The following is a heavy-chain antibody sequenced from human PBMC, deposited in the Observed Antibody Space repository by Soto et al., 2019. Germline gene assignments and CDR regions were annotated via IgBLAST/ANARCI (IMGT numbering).Heavy chain of an antibody. D-gene: IGHD2-8*01. V-gene: IGHV1-69*13. CDR3: AEIMGADYYYGMDV. CDR2: IIPIFGTA. CDR1: GGTFSSYA. J-gene: IGHJ6*02. Sequence: SVKVSCKASGGTFSSYAISWVRQAPGQGLEWMGGIIPIFGTANYAQKFQGRVTITADESTSTAYMELSSLRSEDTAVYYCAEIMGADYYYGMDVWGQGTTVTVS.